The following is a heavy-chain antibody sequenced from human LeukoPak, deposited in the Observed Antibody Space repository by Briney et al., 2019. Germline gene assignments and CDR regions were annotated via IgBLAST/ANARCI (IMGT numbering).Heavy chain of an antibody. CDR1: GGSISSSSYY. CDR3: ARRAAAAGTLDY. Sequence: SETLSLTCPVSGGSISSSSYYWGWIRQPPGKGLEWIGSIYYSGSTYYNPSLKSRVTISVDTSKNQFSLKLSSVTAADTAVYYCARRAAAAGTLDYWGQGTLVTVSS. CDR2: IYYSGST. D-gene: IGHD6-13*01. J-gene: IGHJ4*02. V-gene: IGHV4-39*01.